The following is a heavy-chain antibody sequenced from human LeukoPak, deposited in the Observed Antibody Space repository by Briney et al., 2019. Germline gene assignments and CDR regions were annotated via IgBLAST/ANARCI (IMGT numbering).Heavy chain of an antibody. D-gene: IGHD3-22*01. Sequence: SETLSLTCTVSGGSIRGYYWGWIRQPPGKGLEWIGSIYYSGSTYYNPSLKSRVTISVDTSKNQFSLKLSSVTAADTAVYYCARVITMIVVALDYWGQGTLVTVSS. CDR2: IYYSGST. CDR1: GGSIRGYY. J-gene: IGHJ4*02. V-gene: IGHV4-39*07. CDR3: ARVITMIVVALDY.